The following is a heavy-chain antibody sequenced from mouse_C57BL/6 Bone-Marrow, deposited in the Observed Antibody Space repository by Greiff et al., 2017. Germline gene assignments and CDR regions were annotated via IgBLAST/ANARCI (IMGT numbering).Heavy chain of an antibody. Sequence: EVKLVESGGGLVKPGGSLRLSCAASGFTFSSYAMSWVRQTPEKRLEWVATISDGGSYTSSPDNVKGRFTISSDNAKYKRYLQMRHLTSGDTARYYWARGRGTWGYYLYYWGQGTTLTVSS. V-gene: IGHV5-4*03. D-gene: IGHD3-3*01. CDR3: ARGRGTWGYYLYY. CDR1: GFTFSSYA. CDR2: ISDGGSYT. J-gene: IGHJ2*01.